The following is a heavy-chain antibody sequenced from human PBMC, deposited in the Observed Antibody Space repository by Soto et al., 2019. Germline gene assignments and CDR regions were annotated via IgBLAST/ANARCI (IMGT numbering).Heavy chain of an antibody. CDR3: AREQITAAYYYDSSGIDY. CDR1: GFTFSSYS. Sequence: PGGSLRLSCAASGFTFSSYSMNWVRQAPGKGLEWVSYISSSSTIYYADSVKGRFTISRDNAKNSLYLQMNSLRDEDTAVYYCAREQITAAYYYDSSGIDYWGQGTLVTVSS. D-gene: IGHD3-22*01. J-gene: IGHJ4*02. CDR2: ISSSSTI. V-gene: IGHV3-48*02.